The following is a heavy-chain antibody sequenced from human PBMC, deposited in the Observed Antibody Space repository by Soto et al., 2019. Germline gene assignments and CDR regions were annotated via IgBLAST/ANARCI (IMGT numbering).Heavy chain of an antibody. D-gene: IGHD3-16*01. CDR2: IIPIFGTA. Sequence: QVQLVQSGAEVKKPGSSVKVSCKASGGTFSSYAISWVRQAPGQGLEWMGGIIPIFGTANYAQKFQGRVTITADKSTSTAYMELSSLRSEDTAVYYCEREGGSSVWGGYYYGMDVWGQGTTVTVSS. CDR1: GGTFSSYA. J-gene: IGHJ6*02. V-gene: IGHV1-69*06. CDR3: EREGGSSVWGGYYYGMDV.